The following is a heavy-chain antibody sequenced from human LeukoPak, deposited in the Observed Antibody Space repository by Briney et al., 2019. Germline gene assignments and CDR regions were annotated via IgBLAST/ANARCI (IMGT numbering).Heavy chain of an antibody. CDR1: GGSISSYY. Sequence: SETLSLTCTVSGGSISSYYWSWIRHPAVKVLEWIGRIYTSGSTNYNPSLKSRVTVSVDTSKNQFSLRLSSVTAADTAVYYCARAAPSGFWSGSDASPFDYWGQGTLVTVSS. D-gene: IGHD3-3*01. CDR3: ARAAPSGFWSGSDASPFDY. J-gene: IGHJ4*02. V-gene: IGHV4-4*07. CDR2: IYTSGST.